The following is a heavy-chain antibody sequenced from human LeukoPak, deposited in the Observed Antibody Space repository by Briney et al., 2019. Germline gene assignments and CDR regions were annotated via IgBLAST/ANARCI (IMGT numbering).Heavy chain of an antibody. CDR1: GGSFNDYA. Sequence: ASVKVSCKASGGSFNDYAFSWVRHPPGQGLEWMGGIIPLFGTPMYAQQFQGRFTITTDESTSTAYMELSSLTSEDTAVYYCARERTTETTWGYFDYWGQGTLVTVSS. J-gene: IGHJ4*02. CDR2: IIPLFGTP. CDR3: ARERTTETTWGYFDY. D-gene: IGHD4-11*01. V-gene: IGHV1-69*05.